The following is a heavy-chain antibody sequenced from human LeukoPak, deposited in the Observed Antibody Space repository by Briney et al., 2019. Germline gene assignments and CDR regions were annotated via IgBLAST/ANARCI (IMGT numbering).Heavy chain of an antibody. D-gene: IGHD5-12*01. CDR2: IQHDGSEQ. CDR3: AKEGGASRFDY. J-gene: IGHJ4*02. Sequence: GESLRLSCAASGFSFSSYWTSWVRQAPGKGLEWVANIQHDGSEQYYVDSVKGRFTISRDNTKKSLFLQINSLRAEDTAVYYCAKEGGASRFDYWGQGTLVTVSS. V-gene: IGHV3-7*01. CDR1: GFSFSSYW.